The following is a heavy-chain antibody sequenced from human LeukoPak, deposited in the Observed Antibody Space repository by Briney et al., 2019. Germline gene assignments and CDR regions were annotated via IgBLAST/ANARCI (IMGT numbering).Heavy chain of an antibody. D-gene: IGHD3-10*01. CDR3: AKSQQLAEEFSGFDY. V-gene: IGHV3-30*18. J-gene: IGHJ4*02. CDR2: ISYDGSNK. Sequence: GGSLRLSCAASGFTFSSYGMHWVRQAPGKGLEWVAVISYDGSNKYYADSVKGRFTISRDNSKNTPYLQMNSLRAEDTAVYYCAKSQQLAEEFSGFDYWGQGTLVTVSS. CDR1: GFTFSSYG.